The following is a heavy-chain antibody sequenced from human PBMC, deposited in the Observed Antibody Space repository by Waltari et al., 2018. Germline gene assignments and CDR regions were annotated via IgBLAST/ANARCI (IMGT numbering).Heavy chain of an antibody. CDR2: ISSSSSYI. J-gene: IGHJ4*02. CDR1: GFTFSNYG. CDR3: AREVAGNKDLDY. D-gene: IGHD3-10*01. V-gene: IGHV3-21*01. Sequence: EVQLVESGGGLVKPGGSLRLSCAASGFTFSNYGMNWVRQGPGKGLEWVSSISSSSSYIYYADSVQGRFTVSRDNAKNSLFLHMNSLRAEDTAVYYCAREVAGNKDLDYWGQGSLVTVSS.